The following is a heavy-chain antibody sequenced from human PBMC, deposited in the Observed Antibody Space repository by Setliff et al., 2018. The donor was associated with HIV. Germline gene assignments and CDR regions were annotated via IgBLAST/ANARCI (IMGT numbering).Heavy chain of an antibody. J-gene: IGHJ5*02. V-gene: IGHV3-NL1*01. CDR3: GKDSSDWSDG. D-gene: IGHD3-22*01. Sequence: PGGSLRLSCAASGFLFSSYGMHWVRQAPGRGLEWVSAIHSGGSTYYADSVKGRFIISRDNSKNTLFLQVKSLTAEDTAIYYCGKDSSDWSDGWGQGTLVTVSS. CDR2: IHSGGST. CDR1: GFLFSSYG.